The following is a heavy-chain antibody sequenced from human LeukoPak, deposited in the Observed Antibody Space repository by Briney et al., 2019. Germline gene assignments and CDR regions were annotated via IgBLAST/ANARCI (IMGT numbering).Heavy chain of an antibody. CDR1: GFTFSSYG. J-gene: IGHJ4*02. CDR3: AKDLNRGLPDY. Sequence: GGSLRLSCAASGFTFSSYGMYWVRQAPGKGLEWVAVISYDGSKYYADSVKGRFTISRDNSKNTLYLQMSSLRAEDTAVYYCAKDLNRGLPDYWGQGTLVTVSS. D-gene: IGHD2-21*01. CDR2: ISYDGSK. V-gene: IGHV3-30*18.